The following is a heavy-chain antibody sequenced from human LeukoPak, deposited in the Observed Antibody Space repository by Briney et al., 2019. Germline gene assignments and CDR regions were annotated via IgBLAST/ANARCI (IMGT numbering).Heavy chain of an antibody. V-gene: IGHV4-59*01. J-gene: IGHJ4*02. CDR2: IYYTGNT. Sequence: KTSETLSLTCAVSGGSITTYYWTWIRQPPGQALEWIGYIYYTGNTKYNPSLESRVTMSIDTSKTEFSLKISSVNAADTAVYFCASGSVVTALDQWGQGTLVTVSS. CDR3: ASGSVVTALDQ. D-gene: IGHD2-21*02. CDR1: GGSITTYY.